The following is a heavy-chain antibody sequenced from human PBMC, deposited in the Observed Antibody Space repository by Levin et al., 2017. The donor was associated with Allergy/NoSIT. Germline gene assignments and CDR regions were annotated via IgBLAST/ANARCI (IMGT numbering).Heavy chain of an antibody. Sequence: GESLKISCAASGFTFSSYGMHWVRQAPGKGLEWVAVIWYDGSNEYYADSVKGRFTISRDISKNTLYLQMNSLRAEDTAVYYCARAITIFGVLSAWDYFGMDVWGQGTTVTVSS. J-gene: IGHJ6*02. CDR1: GFTFSSYG. D-gene: IGHD3-3*01. CDR2: IWYDGSNE. V-gene: IGHV3-33*01. CDR3: ARAITIFGVLSAWDYFGMDV.